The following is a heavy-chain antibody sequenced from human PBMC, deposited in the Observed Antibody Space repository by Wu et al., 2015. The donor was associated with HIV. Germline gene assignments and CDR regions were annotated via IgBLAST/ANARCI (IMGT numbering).Heavy chain of an antibody. CDR2: IVVGSGNT. CDR3: ARRCSSTSCQSYGMDV. D-gene: IGHD2-2*01. J-gene: IGHJ6*02. Sequence: QMQLVQSGPEVKKPGTSVKVSCKASGFTFTSSAMQWVRQARGQRLEWIGWIVVGSGNTNYAQKFQERVTITRDMSTSTAYMELSSLRSEDTAVYYCARRCSSTSCQSYGMDVWGQGTTVTVSS. CDR1: GFTFTSSA. V-gene: IGHV1-58*02.